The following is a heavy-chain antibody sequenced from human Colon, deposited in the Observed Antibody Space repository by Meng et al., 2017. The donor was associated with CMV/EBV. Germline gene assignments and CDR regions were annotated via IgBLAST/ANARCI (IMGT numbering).Heavy chain of an antibody. D-gene: IGHD6-13*01. V-gene: IGHV4-59*01. CDR2: MYYTGST. CDR3: ARERTGSSTWTDYYYYAMDV. Sequence: GSLRLSCTVSGGSISSYYWSWIRQSPEKGLEWLGHMYYTGSTNYNPALKSRVTISVDTSKNQFSLRLRSVTAADTAVYYCARERTGSSTWTDYYYYAMDVWGQGTTVTVS. CDR1: GGSISSYY. J-gene: IGHJ6*02.